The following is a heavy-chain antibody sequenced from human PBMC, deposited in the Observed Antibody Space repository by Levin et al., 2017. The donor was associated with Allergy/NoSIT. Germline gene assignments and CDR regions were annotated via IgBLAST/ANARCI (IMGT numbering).Heavy chain of an antibody. CDR3: ARALGRWRGSGSYYRAFDY. J-gene: IGHJ4*02. Sequence: PSETLSLTCAISGDSVSSNSAAWNWIRQSPSRGLEWLGRTYYRSKWYNDYAVSVKSRITINPDTSKNQFSLQLNSVTPEDTAVYYCARALGRWRGSGSYYRAFDYWGQGTLVTVSS. CDR1: GDSVSSNSAA. CDR2: TYYRSKWYN. V-gene: IGHV6-1*01. D-gene: IGHD3-10*01.